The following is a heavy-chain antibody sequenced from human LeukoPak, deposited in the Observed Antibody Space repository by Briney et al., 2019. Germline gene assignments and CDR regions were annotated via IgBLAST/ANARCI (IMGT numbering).Heavy chain of an antibody. CDR3: TRDSGTTGEVKFDP. V-gene: IGHV4-4*07. D-gene: IGHD3-10*01. Sequence: PSETLSLTCSVSGGSISSYYWSWLRQPAGKGLEWIGRIYSSGTITYNPSLQSRVTMSVDTSKNEFSLKMSSVTAADTAVYYCTRDSGTTGEVKFDPWGQGTLVAVSS. J-gene: IGHJ5*02. CDR1: GGSISSYY. CDR2: IYSSGTI.